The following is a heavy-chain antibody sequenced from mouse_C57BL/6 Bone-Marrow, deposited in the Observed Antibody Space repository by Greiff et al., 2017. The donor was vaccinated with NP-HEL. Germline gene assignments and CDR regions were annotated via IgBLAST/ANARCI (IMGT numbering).Heavy chain of an antibody. J-gene: IGHJ2*01. CDR3: TTNTVVATRLDY. V-gene: IGHV14-4*01. CDR2: IDPENGDT. D-gene: IGHD1-1*01. CDR1: GFNIKDDY. Sequence: VHVKQSGAELVRPGASVKLSCTASGFNIKDDYMHWVKQRPEQGLEWIGWIDPENGDTEYASKFQGKATITADTSSNTAYLQLSSLTSEDTAVYYCTTNTVVATRLDYWGPGTTLTVSS.